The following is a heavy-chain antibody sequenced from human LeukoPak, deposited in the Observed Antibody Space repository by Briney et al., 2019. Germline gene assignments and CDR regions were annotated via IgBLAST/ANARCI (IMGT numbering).Heavy chain of an antibody. CDR1: GFTFSDYY. D-gene: IGHD4-11*01. Sequence: GGSLRLSCAASGFTFSDYYMSWIRQAPGKGLEWVSYISSGSTIYYADSVKGRFTISRDNAKNSLYLQMNSLRAEDTAVYYCARDAPMTTVTYYYYMDVWGKGTTVTVSS. CDR2: ISSGSTI. CDR3: ARDAPMTTVTYYYYMDV. J-gene: IGHJ6*03. V-gene: IGHV3-11*04.